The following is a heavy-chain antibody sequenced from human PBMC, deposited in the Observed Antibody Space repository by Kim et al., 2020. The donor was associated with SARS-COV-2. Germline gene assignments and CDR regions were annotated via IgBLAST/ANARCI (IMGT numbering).Heavy chain of an antibody. V-gene: IGHV4-34*01. CDR1: GGSFSGYY. Sequence: SETLSLTCAVYGGSFSGYYCSWIRQPPGKGLEWIGEINHSGSTNYNPSLKSRVTITVDTSKNQFSLKLSSVTAADTAVYYCSRSYTDDHYYYYGMFVWC. J-gene: IGHJ6*02. CDR3: SRSYTDDHYYYYGMFV. CDR2: INHSGST. D-gene: IGHD1-1*01.